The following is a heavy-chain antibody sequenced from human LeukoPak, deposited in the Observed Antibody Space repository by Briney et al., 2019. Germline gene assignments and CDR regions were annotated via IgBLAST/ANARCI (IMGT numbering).Heavy chain of an antibody. CDR1: GFTFSSYG. J-gene: IGHJ4*02. Sequence: GESLRLSCAASGFTFSSYGMHWVRQAPGKGLEWVAVISYDGSNKYYADSVKGRFTISRDNSKNTLYLQMNSLRAEDTAVYYCARGLGVLLWFGESPTFDYWGQGTLVTVSS. V-gene: IGHV3-30*03. D-gene: IGHD3-10*01. CDR2: ISYDGSNK. CDR3: ARGLGVLLWFGESPTFDY.